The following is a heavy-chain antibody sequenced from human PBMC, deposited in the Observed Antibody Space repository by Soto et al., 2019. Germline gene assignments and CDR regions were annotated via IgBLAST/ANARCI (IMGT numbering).Heavy chain of an antibody. V-gene: IGHV4-34*01. J-gene: IGHJ4*02. CDR1: GGSFSGFF. CDR3: ARGKLSDYVWGSYRYHFDY. Sequence: SETLSLTCAVYGGSFSGFFWSWIRQPPGKGLEWIGEINHSGSTNYNPSLKSRVTISVDTSKNQFSLKLSSVTAADTAVYYCARGKLSDYVWGSYRYHFDYWGQGTVVTVSS. CDR2: INHSGST. D-gene: IGHD3-16*02.